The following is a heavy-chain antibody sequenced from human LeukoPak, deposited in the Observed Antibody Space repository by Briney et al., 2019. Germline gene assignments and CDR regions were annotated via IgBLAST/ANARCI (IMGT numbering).Heavy chain of an antibody. V-gene: IGHV3-30*02. Sequence: GSLRLSCAASGFTFSSYGMHWVRQAPGKGLEWVAFIRYDGSNKYYADSVKGRFTISRDNSKNTLYLQMNSLRAEDTAVYYCAKDFDFGVVIYYMDVWGKGTTVTVSS. D-gene: IGHD3-3*01. CDR3: AKDFDFGVVIYYMDV. J-gene: IGHJ6*03. CDR2: IRYDGSNK. CDR1: GFTFSSYG.